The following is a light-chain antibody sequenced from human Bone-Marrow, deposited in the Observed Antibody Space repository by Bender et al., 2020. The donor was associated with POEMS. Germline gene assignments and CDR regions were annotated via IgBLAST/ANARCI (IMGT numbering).Light chain of an antibody. J-gene: IGLJ2*01. V-gene: IGLV1-44*01. CDR2: TNN. CDR1: GSNIGGYP. CDR3: QAWDSSTFYVV. Sequence: QSVLTQPPSVSGTPGQRVTISCSGSGSNIGGYPVNWYQQLPGTAPRLLIYTNNERPSGIPERFSGSNSGNTATLTISGTQAMDEADYYCQAWDSSTFYVVFGGGTKLTVL.